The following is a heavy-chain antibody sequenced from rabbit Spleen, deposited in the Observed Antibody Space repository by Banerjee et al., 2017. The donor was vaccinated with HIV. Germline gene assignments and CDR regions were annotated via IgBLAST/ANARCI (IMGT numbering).Heavy chain of an antibody. J-gene: IGHJ4*01. Sequence: QLKESGGGLVQPGGSLKLSCKASGFDFNSYYMSWVRQAPGKGLEWIGYIDPLFGSAYYASWVNGRFTISSHNAQNTLYLQLNSLTAADTATYFCARDNDSSGRYYFNLWGPGTLVTVS. CDR3: ARDNDSSGRYYFNL. CDR1: GFDFNSYY. D-gene: IGHD4-1*01. V-gene: IGHV1S7*01. CDR2: IDPLFGSA.